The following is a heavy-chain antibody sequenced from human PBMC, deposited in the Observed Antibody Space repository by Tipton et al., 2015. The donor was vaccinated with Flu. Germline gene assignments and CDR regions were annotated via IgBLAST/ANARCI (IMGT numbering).Heavy chain of an antibody. D-gene: IGHD5-18*01. CDR3: AKDRHSHGL. CDR1: GFTFSSYA. CDR2: IGGGGDST. J-gene: IGHJ4*02. V-gene: IGHV3-23*01. Sequence: SLRLSCAASGFTFSSYAMSWVRQAPGKGLEWVSVIGGGGDSTYYADSVKGRFTISRDNSKNTLYLQMNSLRGEDTAVYYCAKDRHSHGLWGQGTLVTVSS.